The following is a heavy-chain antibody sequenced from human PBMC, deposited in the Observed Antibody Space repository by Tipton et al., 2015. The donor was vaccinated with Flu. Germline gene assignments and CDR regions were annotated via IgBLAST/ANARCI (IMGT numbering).Heavy chain of an antibody. CDR2: IYHTGNF. CDR3: ARACGSGGNRWFDP. Sequence: TLSLTCTVSGGSISNYYWSWIRQPPGKGLEWIGYIYHTGNFNYNPSLKSRVTVSVDTSKNQFSLKLSSVTAADTAVYYCARACGSGGNRWFDPWGQGALVTVSS. CDR1: GGSISNYY. J-gene: IGHJ5*02. D-gene: IGHD2-15*01. V-gene: IGHV4-59*08.